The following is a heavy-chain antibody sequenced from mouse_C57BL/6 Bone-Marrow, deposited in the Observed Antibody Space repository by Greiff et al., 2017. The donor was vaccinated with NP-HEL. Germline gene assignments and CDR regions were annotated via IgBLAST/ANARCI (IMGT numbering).Heavy chain of an antibody. CDR3: ARMGGVTGPWFAC. CDR1: GYTFTSYW. J-gene: IGHJ3*01. Sequence: QVQLKQPGAELVKPGASVKMSCKASGYTFTSYWITWVKQRPGQGLEWIGDIYPGSGSTNYNEKFKSKATLTVDTSSSTAYMQLSSLTSEDSAVYYCARMGGVTGPWFACWGQGTLVTVSA. V-gene: IGHV1-55*01. D-gene: IGHD2-1*01. CDR2: IYPGSGST.